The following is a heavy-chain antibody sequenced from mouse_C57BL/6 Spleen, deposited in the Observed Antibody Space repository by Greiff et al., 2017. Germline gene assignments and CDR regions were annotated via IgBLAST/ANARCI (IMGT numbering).Heavy chain of an antibody. Sequence: QVQLKQPGAELVKPGASVKLSCKASGYTFTSYWMHWVKQRPGRGLEWIGRIDPNSGGTKYNEKFKSKATLTVDKPSSTAYMQLSSLTSEDSAVYYGAREPPHYYGSGYFDYWGQGTTLTVSS. V-gene: IGHV1-72*01. CDR3: AREPPHYYGSGYFDY. D-gene: IGHD1-1*01. CDR1: GYTFTSYW. CDR2: IDPNSGGT. J-gene: IGHJ2*01.